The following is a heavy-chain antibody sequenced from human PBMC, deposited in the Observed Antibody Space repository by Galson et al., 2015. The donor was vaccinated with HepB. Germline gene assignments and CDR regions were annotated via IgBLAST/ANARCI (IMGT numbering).Heavy chain of an antibody. CDR3: ARGSMVRGEIN. Sequence: SLRLSCAASGFIASSNYMSWVRQAPGKGLEWVSVIYSGGSTYYADSVKGRFTISRDNSKNTLYLQMNSLRAEDTAVYYCARGSMVRGEINWGQGTLVTVSS. CDR1: GFIASSNY. CDR2: IYSGGST. D-gene: IGHD3-10*01. J-gene: IGHJ4*02. V-gene: IGHV3-53*01.